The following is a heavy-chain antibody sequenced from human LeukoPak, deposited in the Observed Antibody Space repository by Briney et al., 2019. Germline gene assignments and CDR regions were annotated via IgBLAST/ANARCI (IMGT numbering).Heavy chain of an antibody. CDR2: IYYSGST. V-gene: IGHV4-59*08. CDR3: ARQVRGYSYGHLDY. CDR1: GGSISSYY. J-gene: IGHJ4*02. D-gene: IGHD5-18*01. Sequence: PSETLSLTCTVSGGSISSYYWSCIRQPPGKGLEWIGYIYYSGSTNYNPSLKSRVTISVDTSKNQFSLKLSSVTAADTAVYYCARQVRGYSYGHLDYWGQGTLVTVSS.